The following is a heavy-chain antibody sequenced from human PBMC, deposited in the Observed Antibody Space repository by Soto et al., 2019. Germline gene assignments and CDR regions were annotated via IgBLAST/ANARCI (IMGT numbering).Heavy chain of an antibody. J-gene: IGHJ5*02. D-gene: IGHD6-6*01. CDR1: GFTFRSYE. V-gene: IGHV3-48*03. CDR3: ARDIIAARIDP. Sequence: EVQLVESGGGLVQPGGSLRLSCAASGFTFRSYEMNWVRQATGKGLEWGSYISSSGSTIYDADSVKGRFTISRDNAKNSLYLQMNSLRAEATAVYYCARDIIAARIDPWGQGALVNVSS. CDR2: ISSSGSTI.